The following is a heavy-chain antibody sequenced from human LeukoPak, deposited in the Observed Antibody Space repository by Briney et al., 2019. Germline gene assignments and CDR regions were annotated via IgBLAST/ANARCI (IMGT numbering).Heavy chain of an antibody. D-gene: IGHD6-13*01. CDR2: ISGSGGST. J-gene: IGHJ4*02. CDR1: GFTFSSYA. CDR3: ARDLVGIAAHLDY. Sequence: PGGSLRLSCAASGFTFSSYAMSWVRQAPGKGLEWVSAISGSGGSTYYADSVKGRFTISRDNAKNSLYLQMNSLRAEDTAVYYCARDLVGIAAHLDYWGQGTLVTVSS. V-gene: IGHV3-23*01.